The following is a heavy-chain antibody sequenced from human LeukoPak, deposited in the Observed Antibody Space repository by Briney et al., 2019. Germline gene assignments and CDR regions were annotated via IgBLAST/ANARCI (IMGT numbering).Heavy chain of an antibody. D-gene: IGHD2-2*01. Sequence: GGSLRLPCSASRFSFSSYTMSWVRQAPGKGLEWVSSITSSSSNTYYADSVKGRFAISRDNVKSSLYLQMNSLRAEDTAVYYCARDYCSSNRCYHFDYWGQGTLVTVSS. J-gene: IGHJ4*02. V-gene: IGHV3-21*01. CDR3: ARDYCSSNRCYHFDY. CDR2: ITSSSSNT. CDR1: RFSFSSYT.